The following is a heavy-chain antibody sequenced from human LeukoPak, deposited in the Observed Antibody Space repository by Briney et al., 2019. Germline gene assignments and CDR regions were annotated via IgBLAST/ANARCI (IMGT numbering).Heavy chain of an antibody. V-gene: IGHV3-33*01. CDR3: ARGGKWELLRFDY. CDR1: GFTFSSYG. Sequence: GGSLRLSCAASGFTFSSYGMHWVRQAPGKGLEWVAVIWYDGSSKYYADSVKGRFTISRDNSKNTLYLQMNSLRAEDTAVYYCARGGKWELLRFDYWGQGTLVTVSS. D-gene: IGHD1-26*01. J-gene: IGHJ4*02. CDR2: IWYDGSSK.